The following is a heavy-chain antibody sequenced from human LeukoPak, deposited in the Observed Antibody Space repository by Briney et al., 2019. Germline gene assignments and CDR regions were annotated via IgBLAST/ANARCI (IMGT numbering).Heavy chain of an antibody. Sequence: ASVKVSCKVSGYTLTELSMHWVRHAPGKGLEWMGGFDLEDGETIYAQKFQGRVTMTEDTSTDTAYMELSSLRSEDTAVYYCELQSNRAYCSSTSCQNFDYWGQGTLVTVSS. CDR3: ELQSNRAYCSSTSCQNFDY. D-gene: IGHD2-2*01. J-gene: IGHJ4*02. CDR1: GYTLTELS. CDR2: FDLEDGET. V-gene: IGHV1-24*01.